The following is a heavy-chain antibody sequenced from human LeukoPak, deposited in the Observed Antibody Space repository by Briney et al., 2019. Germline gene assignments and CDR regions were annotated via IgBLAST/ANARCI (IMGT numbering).Heavy chain of an antibody. J-gene: IGHJ4*02. CDR1: GGSISSYY. V-gene: IGHV4-59*01. CDR2: INYSGST. D-gene: IGHD3-10*01. CDR3: ASVTMVRGVIFDY. Sequence: SETLSLTCTVSGGSISSYYWSWIRQPPGKGLEWIGYINYSGSTNYNPSLKSRVTISVDTSKNQFSLKLSSVTAADTAVYYCASVTMVRGVIFDYWGQGTLVTVSS.